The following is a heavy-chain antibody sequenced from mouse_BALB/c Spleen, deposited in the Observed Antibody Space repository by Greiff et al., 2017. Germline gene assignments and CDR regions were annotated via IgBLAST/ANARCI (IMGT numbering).Heavy chain of an antibody. V-gene: IGHV5-9-3*01. CDR2: ISSGGSYT. CDR1: GFTFSSYA. CDR3: ARGSSGQGAMDY. Sequence: EVQVVESGGGLVKPGGSLKLSCAASGFTFSSYAMSWVRQTPEKRLEWVATISSGGSYTYYPDSVKGRFTISRDNAKNTLYLQMSSLRSEDTAMYYCARGSSGQGAMDYWGQGTSVTVSS. D-gene: IGHD3-1*01. J-gene: IGHJ4*01.